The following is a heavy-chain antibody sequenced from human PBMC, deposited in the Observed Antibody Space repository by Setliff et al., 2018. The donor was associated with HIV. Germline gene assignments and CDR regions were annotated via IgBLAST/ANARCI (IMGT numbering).Heavy chain of an antibody. CDR1: GYSVSSGYY. CDR2: IYHSGST. CDR3: ARQKLAATGFYLDY. Sequence: SETLSLTCAVSGYSVSSGYYWDWIRQPPGKGLEWIGSIYHSGSTYYNPSLKSRVTISIDTSRNQFSLKLSSVTAADTAVYYCARQKLAATGFYLDYWGQGTLVTVSS. V-gene: IGHV4-38-2*01. D-gene: IGHD6-13*01. J-gene: IGHJ4*02.